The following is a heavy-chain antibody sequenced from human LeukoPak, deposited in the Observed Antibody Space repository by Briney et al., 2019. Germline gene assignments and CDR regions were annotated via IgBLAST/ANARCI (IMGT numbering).Heavy chain of an antibody. D-gene: IGHD3-10*01. CDR3: ARGGYGSRSHNWFDP. Sequence: GESLKISCKGSGYPFSTYWIGWVRQMPGKGLEWMGIIYPGDSDTTYSPSFQGQVTISADKSISTAYLQWSSLKASDTAIYYCARGGYGSRSHNWFDPWGQGTLVTVSS. CDR2: IYPGDSDT. V-gene: IGHV5-51*01. CDR1: GYPFSTYW. J-gene: IGHJ5*02.